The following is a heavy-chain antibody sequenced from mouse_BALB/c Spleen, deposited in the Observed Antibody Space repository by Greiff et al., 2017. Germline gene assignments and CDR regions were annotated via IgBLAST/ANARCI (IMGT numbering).Heavy chain of an antibody. J-gene: IGHJ4*01. V-gene: IGHV5-6*01. Sequence: EVKLVESGGDLVKPGGSLKLSCAASGFTFSSYGMSWVRQTPDKRLEWVATISSGGSYTYYPDSVKGRFTISRDNAKNTLYLQMSSLKSEDTAMYYCARMVYDYDRDYAMDYWGQGTSVTVSS. D-gene: IGHD2-4*01. CDR3: ARMVYDYDRDYAMDY. CDR2: ISSGGSYT. CDR1: GFTFSSYG.